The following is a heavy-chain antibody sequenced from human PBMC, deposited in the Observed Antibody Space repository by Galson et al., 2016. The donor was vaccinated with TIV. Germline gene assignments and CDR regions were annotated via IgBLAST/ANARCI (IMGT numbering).Heavy chain of an antibody. CDR3: AHGREYDWDYRTPLAMDV. V-gene: IGHV2-5*01. CDR1: GFSFSDSGVG. J-gene: IGHJ6*02. Sequence: PALVKPTQTLTVTCTFSGFSFSDSGVGVGWIRQPPGKALEWLALIYWNDDKHYSPSLKTRLTITKDTSKNQVVLTMTNMHPVDTATYYCAHGREYDWDYRTPLAMDVWGQGTTVTVSS. D-gene: IGHD1-7*01. CDR2: IYWNDDK.